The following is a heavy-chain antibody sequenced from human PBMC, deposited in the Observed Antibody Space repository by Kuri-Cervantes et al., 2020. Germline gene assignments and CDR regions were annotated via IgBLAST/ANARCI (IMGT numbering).Heavy chain of an antibody. CDR3: ARARITMVRGVHEGWFDP. V-gene: IGHV1-46*01. CDR1: GYTFTSYY. D-gene: IGHD3-10*01. J-gene: IGHJ5*02. CDR2: INPSGGST. Sequence: AAVNVSCKASGYTFTSYYMHWVRQAPGQGLEWMGIINPSGGSTSYAQKFQGRVTMTRDTSISTAYMELSRLRSDDTAVYYCARARITMVRGVHEGWFDPWGQGTLVTVSS.